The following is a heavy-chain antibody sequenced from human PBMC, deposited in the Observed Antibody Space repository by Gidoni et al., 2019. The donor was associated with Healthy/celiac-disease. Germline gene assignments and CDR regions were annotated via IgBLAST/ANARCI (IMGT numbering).Heavy chain of an antibody. D-gene: IGHD6-19*01. J-gene: IGHJ4*02. CDR2: ISWNSGSI. CDR3: AKDVQVEYSSGIFDY. V-gene: IGHV3-9*01. Sequence: EVQLVESGGGLVQPGRSLRLSCAASGFTFDDYAMPWVRQAPGKGLGGVSGISWNSGSIGYADSVKGRFTISRDNAKNSLYLQMNSLRAEDTALYYCAKDVQVEYSSGIFDYWGQGTLVTVSS. CDR1: GFTFDDYA.